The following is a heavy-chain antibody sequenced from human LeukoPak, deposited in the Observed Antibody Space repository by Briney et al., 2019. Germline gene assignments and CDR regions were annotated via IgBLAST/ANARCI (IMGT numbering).Heavy chain of an antibody. D-gene: IGHD3-22*01. CDR1: GYTFTSYD. V-gene: IGHV1-8*03. CDR2: MNPNSGNT. J-gene: IGHJ4*02. CDR3: ARRSISSGGSFDY. Sequence: ASVMVSCKASGYTFTSYDINWVRQATGQGLEWMGWMNPNSGNTGYAQKFQGRVTITRNTSISTAYMELSSLRSEDTAVYYCARRSISSGGSFDYWGQGTLVTVSS.